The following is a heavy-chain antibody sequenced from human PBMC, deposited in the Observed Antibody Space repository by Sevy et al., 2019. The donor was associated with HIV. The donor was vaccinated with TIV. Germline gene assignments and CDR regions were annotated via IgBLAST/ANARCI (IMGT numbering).Heavy chain of an antibody. D-gene: IGHD3-16*01. CDR2: MNPNSGNT. Sequence: ASVKVSCKASGYTFTNYDINWVRQATGQGLEWMGWMNPNSGNTGYAQKFQGRVTMIRNTSMSTAYKELSSLTSDDTAVYYCARDLAGSKQGGWFDPWGQGTLVTVSS. J-gene: IGHJ5*02. CDR3: ARDLAGSKQGGWFDP. CDR1: GYTFTNYD. V-gene: IGHV1-8*01.